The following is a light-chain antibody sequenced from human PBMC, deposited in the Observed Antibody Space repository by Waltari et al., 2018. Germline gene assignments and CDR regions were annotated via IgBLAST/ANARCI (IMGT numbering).Light chain of an antibody. CDR2: DVS. CDR1: SSDVGSYNL. J-gene: IGLJ3*02. V-gene: IGLV2-14*02. Sequence: QSALTQPASVSGSPGQSITISCTGTSSDVGSYNLVSWYQQHPGKAPKLMIYDVSNRPSGVSNRFSGSKSGNTAPLTISGLQAEDEADYYCSSYTSSSTLGVFGGGTKLTVL. CDR3: SSYTSSSTLGV.